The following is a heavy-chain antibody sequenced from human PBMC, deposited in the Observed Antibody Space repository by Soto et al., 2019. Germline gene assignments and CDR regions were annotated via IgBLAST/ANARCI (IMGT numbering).Heavy chain of an antibody. CDR1: GYTFTSYA. Sequence: ASVKVSCKASGYTFTSYAMHWVRQAPGQRLEWMGWINAGNGNTKYSQKFQGRVTITRDTSASTAYMELSSLRSEDTAVYYCARGLTMIVVLLDAFDIWGQGTMVTVS. CDR2: INAGNGNT. V-gene: IGHV1-3*01. CDR3: ARGLTMIVVLLDAFDI. D-gene: IGHD3-22*01. J-gene: IGHJ3*02.